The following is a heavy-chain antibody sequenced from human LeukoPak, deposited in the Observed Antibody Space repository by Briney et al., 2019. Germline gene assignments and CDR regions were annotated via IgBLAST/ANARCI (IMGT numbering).Heavy chain of an antibody. CDR2: IRSRTYGGTT. CDR3: ARAYDCMGYYQAY. CDR1: GFTFGDYA. J-gene: IGHJ4*02. D-gene: IGHD3-22*01. Sequence: GGSLRLSCTASGFTFGDYAMNWVRQAPGKGLEWVGFIRSRTYGGTTEYAASVKGRFTISRDDSKSIAYLQMNSLETEDTAVYYCARAYDCMGYYQAYWGQGTLVTVSS. V-gene: IGHV3-49*04.